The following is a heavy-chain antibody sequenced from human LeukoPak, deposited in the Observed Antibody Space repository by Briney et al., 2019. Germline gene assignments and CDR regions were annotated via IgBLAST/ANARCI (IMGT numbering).Heavy chain of an antibody. CDR2: MNPNSGNT. J-gene: IGHJ4*02. CDR3: ARYPIVGTTKGDY. Sequence: ASVKVSCKASGYTFTSYDINWVRQATGQGLEWMGWMNPNSGNTGYAQKFQGRVTMTRNTSISTAYMELSSLRSEDTAVYSCARYPIVGTTKGDYWGQGTLVTVSS. D-gene: IGHD1-26*01. CDR1: GYTFTSYD. V-gene: IGHV1-8*01.